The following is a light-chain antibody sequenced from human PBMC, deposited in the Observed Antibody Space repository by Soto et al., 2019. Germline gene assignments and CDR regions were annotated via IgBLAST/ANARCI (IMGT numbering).Light chain of an antibody. J-gene: IGLJ1*01. V-gene: IGLV2-14*01. CDR3: SSYSSSTTSYV. Sequence: QSVLTQPGYVCGSPGQSITISCTGTSSDVGGYNSVSWYQQHPGKAPKLMIYEVSNRPSGVSDRFSGSKSVNTASLTISGLQAEDEADYYCSSYSSSTTSYVFGTGTKATVL. CDR2: EVS. CDR1: SSDVGGYNS.